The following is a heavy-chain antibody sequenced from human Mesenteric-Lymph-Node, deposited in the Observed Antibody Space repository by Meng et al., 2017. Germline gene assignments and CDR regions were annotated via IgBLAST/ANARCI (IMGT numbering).Heavy chain of an antibody. CDR2: ISVSGAIT. J-gene: IGHJ4*01. D-gene: IGHD2-15*01. CDR1: GFTFSSYA. Sequence: GESLKISCAASGFTFSSYAMSWVRQAPGKGLEWVSAISVSGAITYYADSVKGRFTIPRDNSKNTLSLQMNSLRAEDTAVYYCANLAATPGYWGHGTLVNGAS. V-gene: IGHV3-23*01. CDR3: ANLAATPGY.